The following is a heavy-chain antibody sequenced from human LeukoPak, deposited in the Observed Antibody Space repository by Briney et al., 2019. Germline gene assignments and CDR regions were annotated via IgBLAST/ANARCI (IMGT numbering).Heavy chain of an antibody. V-gene: IGHV3-23*01. CDR3: AKGFLWQYDILTGPHRSSFDY. CDR2: ISGSGGST. Sequence: GGSLRLSCAASGFTFSSYAMSWVRQAPGKGLEWVSAISGSGGSTYYADSVKGRFTISRDNSKNTLYLQMNSLRAEDTAVYYCAKGFLWQYDILTGPHRSSFDYWGQGTLVTVSS. J-gene: IGHJ4*02. D-gene: IGHD3-9*01. CDR1: GFTFSSYA.